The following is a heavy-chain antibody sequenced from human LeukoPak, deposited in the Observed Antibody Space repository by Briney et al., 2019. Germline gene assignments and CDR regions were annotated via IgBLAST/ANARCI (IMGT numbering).Heavy chain of an antibody. D-gene: IGHD2-15*01. CDR1: GFSLSGYW. J-gene: IGHJ2*01. CDR3: VRVGYCAGSSCYSKGKDWYFDL. Sequence: GGSLRLSCAGSGFSLSGYWMTWVRQAPGKGLECVASIKPDGSDKYYVDSVKGRFTISRDNARNSLDLQMDSLRAEDTAVYYCVRVGYCAGSSCYSKGKDWYFDLWGRGTLVTVSS. CDR2: IKPDGSDK. V-gene: IGHV3-7*03.